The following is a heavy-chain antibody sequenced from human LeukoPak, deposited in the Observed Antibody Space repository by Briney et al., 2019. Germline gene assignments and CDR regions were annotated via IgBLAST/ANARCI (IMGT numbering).Heavy chain of an antibody. J-gene: IGHJ4*02. V-gene: IGHV4-59*11. D-gene: IGHD3-22*01. CDR2: VHHSGST. CDR1: GGSITSLY. CDR3: ARGYYDNSGYSNPFDY. Sequence: SETLSLTCTVSGGSITSLYWSWLRESPGKGLEWIGYVHHSGSTKYNPSLKSRVTISIDTSKNQFSLKLSPVTAADTAVYYCARGYYDNSGYSNPFDYWGQGTLVTVSS.